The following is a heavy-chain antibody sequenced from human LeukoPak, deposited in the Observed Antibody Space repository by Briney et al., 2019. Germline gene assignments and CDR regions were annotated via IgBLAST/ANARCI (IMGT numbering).Heavy chain of an antibody. Sequence: SVKVSCKASGGTFSSYAISWVRQAPGQGLEWMGGIIPIFGTANYAQKFQGRVTMTRDTSISTAYMELSRLRSDDTAVYYCARGWRYFDWLSDAFDIWGQGTMVTVSS. D-gene: IGHD3-9*01. V-gene: IGHV1-69*05. CDR2: IIPIFGTA. J-gene: IGHJ3*02. CDR3: ARGWRYFDWLSDAFDI. CDR1: GGTFSSYA.